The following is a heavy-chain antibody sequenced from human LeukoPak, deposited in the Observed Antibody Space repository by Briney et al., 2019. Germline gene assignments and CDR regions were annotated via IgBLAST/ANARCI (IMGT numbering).Heavy chain of an antibody. J-gene: IGHJ4*02. V-gene: IGHV1-46*01. D-gene: IGHD1-26*01. CDR2: INPSGGST. CDR1: GYTFTTYY. CDR3: AKGGKWDVTPFDY. Sequence: ASVKVSCKASGYTFTTYYMHWVRQAPGQGLEWMGIINPSGGSTSYAQKFQGRVTMTRETSTSTVYMELSSLRSEDTAVYYCAKGGKWDVTPFDYWGQGTLVTVSS.